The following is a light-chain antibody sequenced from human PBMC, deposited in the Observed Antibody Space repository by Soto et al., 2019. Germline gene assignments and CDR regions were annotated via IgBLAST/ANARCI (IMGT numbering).Light chain of an antibody. Sequence: VMTQSPATLSVSPGERATLSCRASQSVASNLAWYQQKPGQAPRLLIYGASTRATGIPARFSGSGSETEFTLTISSLQSEDFAVYYCQQYINWPSYTFGQGTKLEIK. V-gene: IGKV3-15*01. CDR3: QQYINWPSYT. CDR1: QSVASN. CDR2: GAS. J-gene: IGKJ2*01.